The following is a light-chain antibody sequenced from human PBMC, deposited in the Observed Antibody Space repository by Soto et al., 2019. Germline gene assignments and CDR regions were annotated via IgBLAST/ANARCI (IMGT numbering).Light chain of an antibody. CDR1: QSVSSTY. CDR3: QEYIQWPPGM. CDR2: GAS. V-gene: IGKV3-20*01. J-gene: IGKJ1*01. Sequence: EIVLTQSPGTLSLSPGERATLSCRASQSVSSTYLAWYQQKPGQAPRLLIYGASSRAPGIPDRFSGSGSGTDFTLTISSLQSEDFAVYYCQEYIQWPPGMFGPGTTVDIK.